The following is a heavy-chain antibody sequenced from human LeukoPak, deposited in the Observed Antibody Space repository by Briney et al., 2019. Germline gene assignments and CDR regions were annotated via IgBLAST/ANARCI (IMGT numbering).Heavy chain of an antibody. CDR1: GGSISSYY. D-gene: IGHD3-10*01. V-gene: IGHV4-59*01. J-gene: IGHJ6*03. Sequence: PSETLSLTCTVSGGSISSYYWNWIRQPPGKGLELIGYVFYSGTTNYNPSLKSRVSMSVDTSRNQFSLKLSSVTAADTAVYYCAREPNGWFGENRYYMDVWGKGTTVTISS. CDR2: VFYSGTT. CDR3: AREPNGWFGENRYYMDV.